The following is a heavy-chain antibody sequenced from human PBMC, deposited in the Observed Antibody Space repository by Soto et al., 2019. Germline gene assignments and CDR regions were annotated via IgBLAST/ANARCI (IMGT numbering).Heavy chain of an antibody. CDR3: ARETSTGNYYMDV. CDR1: GFSFSYYG. V-gene: IGHV3-48*01. Sequence: EVQLVESGGGLVQPGGSLRLSCAASGFSFSYYGMNWVRQAPGKGLEWVSYISTSSSNIYYADSVKGRFTISRDNAKNSLSLQMTSLRAADTAVYYCARETSTGNYYMDVWGKGTTVTVSS. J-gene: IGHJ6*03. CDR2: ISTSSSNI. D-gene: IGHD2-2*01.